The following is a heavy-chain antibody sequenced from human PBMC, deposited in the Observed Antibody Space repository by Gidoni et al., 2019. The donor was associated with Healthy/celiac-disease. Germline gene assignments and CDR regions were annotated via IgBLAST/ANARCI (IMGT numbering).Heavy chain of an antibody. CDR1: GSTFSGSA. V-gene: IGHV3-73*01. Sequence: EVQLVESGGGLVQPGGSLHLPCAASGSTFSGSAMHWVRKASGKGLEWVGRIRSKANSYATAYAASVKGRFTISRDDSKNTAYLQMNSLKTEDTAVYYCTREYYDSSGFPQWGQGTLVTVSS. D-gene: IGHD3-22*01. CDR2: IRSKANSYAT. J-gene: IGHJ4*02. CDR3: TREYYDSSGFPQ.